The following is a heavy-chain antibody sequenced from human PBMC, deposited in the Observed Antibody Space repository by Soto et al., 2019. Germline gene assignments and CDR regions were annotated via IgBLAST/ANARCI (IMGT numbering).Heavy chain of an antibody. CDR2: ISYDGNIK. D-gene: IGHD2-15*01. V-gene: IGHV3-30*03. Sequence: GGSLRLSCAASGFTFSNYGMHWVRQAPGKGLEWVAVISYDGNIKYYADSVKGRFTISRDNSQNTLYLQMNSLRAEDTAVFFCARDRALLHNTSRGYFDYWGQGTLVTVSS. CDR3: ARDRALLHNTSRGYFDY. J-gene: IGHJ4*02. CDR1: GFTFSNYG.